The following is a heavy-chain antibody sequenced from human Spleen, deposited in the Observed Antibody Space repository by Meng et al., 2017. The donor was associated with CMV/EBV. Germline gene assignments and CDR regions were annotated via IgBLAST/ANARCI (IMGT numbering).Heavy chain of an antibody. V-gene: IGHV1-69*05. CDR2: ITPAFETA. Sequence: SVKVSCKASGGTFSSYAISWVRQAPGQGLEWMGGITPAFETANYAQKFQGRVTITTDESTSTAYMELSSLRSEDTAVYYCARGRFWNGLRKTNYYYGMDVWGQGTTVTVSS. CDR3: ARGRFWNGLRKTNYYYGMDV. J-gene: IGHJ6*02. CDR1: GGTFSSYA. D-gene: IGHD3-3*01.